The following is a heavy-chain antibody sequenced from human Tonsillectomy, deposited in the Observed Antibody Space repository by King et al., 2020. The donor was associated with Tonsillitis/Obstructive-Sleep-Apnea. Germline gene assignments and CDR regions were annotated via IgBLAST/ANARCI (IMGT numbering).Heavy chain of an antibody. Sequence: QLQESGPGLVKPSETLSLTCTVSGGSVSSGSYYWGWIRQPPGKGLGWIGYVYYSGSTNYNPSLKSRVTMSVDTSKNQFSLNLSSVTAADTAVYYCAREESLYCSGGSCYFDAFDIWGQGTMVTVSS. D-gene: IGHD2-15*01. J-gene: IGHJ3*02. CDR1: GGSVSSGSYY. CDR2: VYYSGST. CDR3: AREESLYCSGGSCYFDAFDI. V-gene: IGHV4-61*01.